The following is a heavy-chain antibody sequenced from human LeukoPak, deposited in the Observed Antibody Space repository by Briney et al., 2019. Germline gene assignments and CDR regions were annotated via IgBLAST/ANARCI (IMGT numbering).Heavy chain of an antibody. CDR2: IYHSGST. CDR1: GGSISSGGYY. V-gene: IGHV4-30-2*01. J-gene: IGHJ4*02. D-gene: IGHD5-24*01. CDR3: ARGGQLEMATWGY. Sequence: SQTLSLTCTVSGGSISSGGYYWSWIRQPPGKGLEWIGYIYHSGSTYYNPSLKSRVTISVDRSKNQFSLKLSSVTAADTAVYYCARGGQLEMATWGYWGQGTLVTVSS.